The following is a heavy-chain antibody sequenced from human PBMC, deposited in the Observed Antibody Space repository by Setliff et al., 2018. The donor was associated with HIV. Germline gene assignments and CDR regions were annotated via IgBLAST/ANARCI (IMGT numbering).Heavy chain of an antibody. CDR3: ARDTAMVPEGDYYYGMDV. J-gene: IGHJ6*02. CDR2: IIPIFGKA. CDR1: GDTFSSYA. Sequence: SVKVSCKASGDTFSSYAISWVRQAPGQGLEWMGGIIPIFGKANYAQKFQGRVTITADESTSTAYMELSSLRSEDTAVYYCARDTAMVPEGDYYYGMDVWGQGTTVTVSS. V-gene: IGHV1-69*13. D-gene: IGHD5-18*01.